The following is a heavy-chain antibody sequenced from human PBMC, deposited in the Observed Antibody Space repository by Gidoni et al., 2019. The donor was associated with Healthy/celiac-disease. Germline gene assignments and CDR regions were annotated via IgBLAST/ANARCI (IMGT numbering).Heavy chain of an antibody. D-gene: IGHD3-16*02. CDR1: GGSFSGYY. CDR2: INHSGST. CDR3: ARGYDYIWGSYRRRSGWFDP. Sequence: QVQLQQWGAGLLKPSETLSLTCAVYGGSFSGYYWSWIRQPPGKGLEWIGEINHSGSTNYNPSLKSRVTISVDTSKNQFSLKLSSVTAADTAVYYCARGYDYIWGSYRRRSGWFDPWGQGTLVTVSS. V-gene: IGHV4-34*01. J-gene: IGHJ5*02.